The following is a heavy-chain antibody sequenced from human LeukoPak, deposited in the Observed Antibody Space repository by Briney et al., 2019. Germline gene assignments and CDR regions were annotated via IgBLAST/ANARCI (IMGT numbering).Heavy chain of an antibody. CDR1: GYTFTGYD. CDR3: ASSGRGILAARSYWFDP. Sequence: ASVKVSCKASGYTFTGYDINWVRQATGQGLEWMGWMNPNSGNTGYAQKFQGRVTITRNTSISTAYMELSSLRSEDTAVYYCASSGRGILAARSYWFDPWGQGTLVTVSS. J-gene: IGHJ5*02. CDR2: MNPNSGNT. D-gene: IGHD6-13*01. V-gene: IGHV1-8*01.